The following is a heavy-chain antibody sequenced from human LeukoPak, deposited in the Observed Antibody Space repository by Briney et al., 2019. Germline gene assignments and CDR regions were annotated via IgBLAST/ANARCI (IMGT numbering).Heavy chain of an antibody. Sequence: VASVKVSCKASGYTFTSYGISWVRQAPGQGLEWMGWISAYNGNTNYAQKLQGRVTMTTDTSTSTAYMELRSLRSDDTAVYYCARGLGCGGDCYRIDYWGQGTLVTVSS. V-gene: IGHV1-18*01. CDR1: GYTFTSYG. CDR2: ISAYNGNT. J-gene: IGHJ4*02. D-gene: IGHD2-21*02. CDR3: ARGLGCGGDCYRIDY.